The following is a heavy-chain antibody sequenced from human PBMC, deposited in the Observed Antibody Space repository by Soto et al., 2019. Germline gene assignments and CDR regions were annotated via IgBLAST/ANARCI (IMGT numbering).Heavy chain of an antibody. D-gene: IGHD3-9*01. V-gene: IGHV3-15*01. Sequence: PGGSLRLSCVASGFNLSHPLMTWVRQAAGKGLEWVGRIKSKTDGGTADYAAPVKGRATISRDDSKNTVYLQMNSLKTEDTAVYYCTTGIYYDILTGYHNVAYWGQGALVTVSS. CDR1: GFNLSHPL. CDR2: IKSKTDGGTA. J-gene: IGHJ4*02. CDR3: TTGIYYDILTGYHNVAY.